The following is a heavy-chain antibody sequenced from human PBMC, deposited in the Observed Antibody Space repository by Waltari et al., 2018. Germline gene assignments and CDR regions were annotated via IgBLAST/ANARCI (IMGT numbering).Heavy chain of an antibody. CDR2: TNPNSGGT. D-gene: IGHD3-22*01. CDR1: GYTFTGYY. Sequence: QVQLVQSGAEVKKPGASVKVSCKASGYTFTGYYMHWVRQAPGQGLEWMGRTNPNSGGTNYAQKFQGRVTMTRDTSISTAYMELSRLRSDDTAVYYCAREDYYDSSGYGNWGQGTLVTVSS. CDR3: AREDYYDSSGYGN. V-gene: IGHV1-2*06. J-gene: IGHJ4*02.